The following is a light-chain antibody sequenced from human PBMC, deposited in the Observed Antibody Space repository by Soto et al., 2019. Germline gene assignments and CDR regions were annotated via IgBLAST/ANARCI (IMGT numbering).Light chain of an antibody. CDR3: GAWDSSLSVVV. J-gene: IGLJ2*01. CDR1: SANIGNNY. Sequence: QSVLTQPPSGSAAPGQKVTISCSGSSANIGNNYVSWYQQLPGTAPKLVIYDSDKRPSEIPDRFSASKSGTSATLDITGLQTGDEADYYCGAWDSSLSVVVFGGGTKLTVL. CDR2: DSD. V-gene: IGLV1-51*01.